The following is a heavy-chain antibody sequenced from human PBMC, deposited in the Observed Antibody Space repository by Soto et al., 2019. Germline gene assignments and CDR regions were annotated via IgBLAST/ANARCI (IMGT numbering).Heavy chain of an antibody. D-gene: IGHD2-15*01. V-gene: IGHV3-15*07. Sequence: EVQLVESGGGLVKPGGSLRLSCAASGFTFSNAWMNWVRQAPGKGLEWVGRIKSKTDGGTTDYAAPVKGRFTISRDDSKNTRYLQMNSLKTEDTAVYYCTTDFVRYCSGGSCYFYYYGMDVWGQGTTVTVSS. J-gene: IGHJ6*02. CDR3: TTDFVRYCSGGSCYFYYYGMDV. CDR1: GFTFSNAW. CDR2: IKSKTDGGTT.